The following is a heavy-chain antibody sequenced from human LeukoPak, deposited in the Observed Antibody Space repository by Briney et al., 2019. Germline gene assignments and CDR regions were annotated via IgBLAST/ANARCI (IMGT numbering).Heavy chain of an antibody. CDR1: GGTFSSYA. CDR2: INPNSGGT. CDR3: ARDLFDYGGKNSFDY. Sequence: KPGASVKVSCKASGGTFSSYAISWLRQAPGQGLEWMGRINPNSGGTNYAQKFQGRVTMTRDTSISTAYMELSRLRSDDTAVYYCARDLFDYGGKNSFDYWGQGTLVTVSS. D-gene: IGHD4-23*01. V-gene: IGHV1-2*06. J-gene: IGHJ4*02.